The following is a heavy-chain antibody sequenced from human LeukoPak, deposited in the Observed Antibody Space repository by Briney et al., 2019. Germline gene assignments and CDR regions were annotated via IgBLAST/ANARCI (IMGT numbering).Heavy chain of an antibody. J-gene: IGHJ6*03. D-gene: IGHD3-9*01. Sequence: ASVKVSCKASEYTLTDYYIHWVRQTPGQGLEWMGWINPNSGGTNYAQKFQGRVTMTRDTSISTAYMELSRLRSDDTAVYYCARDQDYDILTGYDYYYYYMDVWGKGTTVTVSS. CDR1: EYTLTDYY. CDR2: INPNSGGT. CDR3: ARDQDYDILTGYDYYYYYMDV. V-gene: IGHV1-2*02.